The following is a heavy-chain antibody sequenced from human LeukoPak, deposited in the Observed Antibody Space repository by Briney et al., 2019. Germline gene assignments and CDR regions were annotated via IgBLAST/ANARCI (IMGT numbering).Heavy chain of an antibody. CDR3: ARDQGGGYSRYYFDY. CDR2: ISSSSSTI. CDR1: GFTFSSYS. D-gene: IGHD6-13*01. Sequence: PGGSLRLSCAASGFTFSSYSMNWVRQALGKGLEWVSYISSSSSTIYYADSVKGRFTISRDNAKNSLYLQMNSLRAEDTAVYYCARDQGGGYSRYYFDYWGQGTLVTVSS. J-gene: IGHJ4*02. V-gene: IGHV3-48*04.